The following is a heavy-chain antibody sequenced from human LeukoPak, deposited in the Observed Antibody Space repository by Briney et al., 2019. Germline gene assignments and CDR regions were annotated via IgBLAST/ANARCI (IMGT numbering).Heavy chain of an antibody. J-gene: IGHJ6*02. CDR1: GGSFSGYY. D-gene: IGHD3-3*01. V-gene: IGHV4-34*01. CDR2: INHSRST. Sequence: SETLSLTCAVYGGSFSGYYWSWIRQPPGKGLEWIGEINHSRSTNYNPSLKSRVTISVDTSKNQFSLKLSSVTAADTAVYYCAAPRMDYDFWSGYYYYGMDVWGQGTTVTVSS. CDR3: AAPRMDYDFWSGYYYYGMDV.